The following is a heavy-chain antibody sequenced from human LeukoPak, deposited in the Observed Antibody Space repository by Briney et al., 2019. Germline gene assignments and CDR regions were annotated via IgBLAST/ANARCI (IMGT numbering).Heavy chain of an antibody. CDR3: AREDSSGWKSLDY. Sequence: PSQTLSLTCAVSGGSISSGGYYWSWIRQHPGTGLEWIGYIYYSGSTYYNPSLKSRVTISVDTSKNQFSLKLSSVTAADTAVYYCAREDSSGWKSLDYWGQGTLVTVSS. CDR2: IYYSGST. D-gene: IGHD6-19*01. J-gene: IGHJ4*02. V-gene: IGHV4-31*11. CDR1: GGSISSGGYY.